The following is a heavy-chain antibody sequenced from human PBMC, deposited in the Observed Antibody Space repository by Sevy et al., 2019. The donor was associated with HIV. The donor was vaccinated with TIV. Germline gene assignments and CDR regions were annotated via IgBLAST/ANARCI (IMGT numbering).Heavy chain of an antibody. D-gene: IGHD5-18*01. CDR1: GFSVNSNY. V-gene: IGHV3-66*01. Sequence: GGSLRLSCAASGFSVNSNYMTWVRQAPGKGLEGVSVIYSDETTYHADSVKDRFTISSDNSKNMLYLQMSSLRAEDTAIYYCARGKSGYGYALNYWGQGTLVIVSS. CDR3: ARGKSGYGYALNY. J-gene: IGHJ4*02. CDR2: IYSDETT.